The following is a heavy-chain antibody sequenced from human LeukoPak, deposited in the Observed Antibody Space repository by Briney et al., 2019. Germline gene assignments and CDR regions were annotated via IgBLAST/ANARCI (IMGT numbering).Heavy chain of an antibody. CDR1: GGSISSSSYY. J-gene: IGHJ3*02. CDR2: IYTSGST. CDR3: ARDSGTYGDYEVQNAFDI. D-gene: IGHD4-17*01. V-gene: IGHV4-61*02. Sequence: SETLSLTCTVSGGSISSSSYYWSWIRQPAGKGLEWIGRIYTSGSTNYNPSLKSRVTMSVDTSKNQFSLKLSSVTAADTAVYYCARDSGTYGDYEVQNAFDIWGQGTMVTVSS.